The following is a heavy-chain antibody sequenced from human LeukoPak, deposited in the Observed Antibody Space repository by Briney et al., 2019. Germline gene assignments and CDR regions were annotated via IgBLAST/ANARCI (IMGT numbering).Heavy chain of an antibody. D-gene: IGHD3-10*01. J-gene: IGHJ4*02. CDR3: AREGSGSYGFDY. CDR1: GGSISGYY. CDR2: IYYTGST. Sequence: SETLSLTCTVSGGSISGYYRSWIRQPPGKGLEWIGYIYYTGSTYYNPSLKSRVTMSADTSTNQFSLRLTSVTAADTAVYYCAREGSGSYGFDYWGQGTLVTVSS. V-gene: IGHV4-59*01.